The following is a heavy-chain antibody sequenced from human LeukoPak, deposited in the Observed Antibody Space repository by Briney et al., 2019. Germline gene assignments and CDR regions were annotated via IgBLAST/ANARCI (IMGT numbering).Heavy chain of an antibody. CDR3: ARKNGLDY. CDR2: IKQDGSEK. V-gene: IGHV3-7*01. Sequence: GGSLRLSCAASGFTFSSYWMSWVRQAPGKGLEGVANIKQDGSEKYYVDSVKGRFTISRENDKNSLYLQINTLRTEDTAVYYCARKNGLDYWGQGNLVTASS. J-gene: IGHJ4*02. CDR1: GFTFSSYW.